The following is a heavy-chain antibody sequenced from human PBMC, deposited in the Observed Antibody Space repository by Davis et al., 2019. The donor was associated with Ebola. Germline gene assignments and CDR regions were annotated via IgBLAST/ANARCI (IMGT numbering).Heavy chain of an antibody. V-gene: IGHV1-69*13. CDR2: IIPIFGTA. D-gene: IGHD1-7*01. Sequence: AASVKVSCKASGYTFAGYYMHWVRQAPGQGLEWMGGIIPIFGTANYAQKFQGRVTITADESTSTAYMELSSLRSEDTAVYYCARGGRALTGTTLDYWGQGTLVTVSS. J-gene: IGHJ4*02. CDR3: ARGGRALTGTTLDY. CDR1: GYTFAGYY.